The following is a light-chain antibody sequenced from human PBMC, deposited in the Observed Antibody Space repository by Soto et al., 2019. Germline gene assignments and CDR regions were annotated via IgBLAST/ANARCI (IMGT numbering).Light chain of an antibody. V-gene: IGKV1-39*01. Sequence: DIQMTQSPSSLSASVGDRVTITCRASQSISSSLNWYQQQPGKAPKLLIYGASSLQSGVPSRFSGSGSGTDFTLSISSLQPEDFAIYYYQQRDSTPLTFGGGTKLEIK. CDR1: QSISSS. CDR2: GAS. J-gene: IGKJ4*01. CDR3: QQRDSTPLT.